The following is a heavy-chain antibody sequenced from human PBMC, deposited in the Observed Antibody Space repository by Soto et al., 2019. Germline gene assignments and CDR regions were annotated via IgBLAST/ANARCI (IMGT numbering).Heavy chain of an antibody. V-gene: IGHV1-8*01. J-gene: IGHJ5*01. D-gene: IGHD2-2*01. CDR2: VGPNSGNT. CDR3: ARGRFYSETSTWFAF. CDR1: GYTFTDYD. Sequence: ASVKVSCKASGYTFTDYDINWVRQAPGQGLEWMGWVGPNSGNTVYAQKFQDRVTMTRDTSITTAYMELSDLRFEDTAMYYCARGRFYSETSTWFAFWGQGTPVTVSS.